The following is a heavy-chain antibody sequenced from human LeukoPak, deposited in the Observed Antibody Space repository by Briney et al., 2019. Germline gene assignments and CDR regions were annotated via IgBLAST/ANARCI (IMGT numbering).Heavy chain of an antibody. D-gene: IGHD1-26*01. Sequence: GGSLRLSCAASGFTFSSYAMSWVRQAPGKGLEWVSTISHSSASTYYADSVKGRFTISRDNSKNTLYPQMNSLRAEDTAVYYCARSRSYSTYWGQGTLVTVSS. CDR1: GFTFSSYA. V-gene: IGHV3-23*01. CDR2: ISHSSAST. J-gene: IGHJ4*02. CDR3: ARSRSYSTY.